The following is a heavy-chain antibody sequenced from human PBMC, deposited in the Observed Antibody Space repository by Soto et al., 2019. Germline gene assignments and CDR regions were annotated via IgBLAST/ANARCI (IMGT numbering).Heavy chain of an antibody. D-gene: IGHD6-19*01. Sequence: PSETLSLTCTVSGGSTSSYYWSWIRQPPGKGLEWIGYIYYSGSTNYNPSLKSRVTISVDTSKNQFSLKLSSVTAADTAVYYCERGAPASSGWYLRSWHFDLWGRGTLVTVSS. J-gene: IGHJ2*01. V-gene: IGHV4-59*01. CDR1: GGSTSSYY. CDR2: IYYSGST. CDR3: ERGAPASSGWYLRSWHFDL.